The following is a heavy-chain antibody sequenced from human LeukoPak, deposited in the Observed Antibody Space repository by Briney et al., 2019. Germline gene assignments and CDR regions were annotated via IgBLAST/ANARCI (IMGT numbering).Heavy chain of an antibody. V-gene: IGHV3-21*01. J-gene: IGHJ4*02. CDR3: AIEVGSGWSDYFDY. Sequence: GGSLRLSCAAPGFNLRNYDMNWVRQAPGKGLEWVSSLSSGSDYIKYADSVKGRFTISRDNAKNSLSLQMNNLRAEDTAVYYCAIEVGSGWSDYFDYWGQGTLVTVSS. D-gene: IGHD6-19*01. CDR2: LSSGSDYI. CDR1: GFNLRNYD.